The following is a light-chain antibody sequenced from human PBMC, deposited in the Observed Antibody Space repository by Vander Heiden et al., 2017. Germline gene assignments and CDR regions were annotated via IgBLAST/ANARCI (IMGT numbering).Light chain of an antibody. J-gene: IGKJ1*01. CDR1: QSVSSN. Sequence: IVMTQSPATLSVSPREIPTLSCRASQSVSSNLAWYQQKPGQAPRLLIYGASTRATGIPARFSGSGPGTEFTLTISSLQSEDFAVYCCQQYNNWPPWAFGQGTKVEIK. CDR3: QQYNNWPPWA. V-gene: IGKV3-15*01. CDR2: GAS.